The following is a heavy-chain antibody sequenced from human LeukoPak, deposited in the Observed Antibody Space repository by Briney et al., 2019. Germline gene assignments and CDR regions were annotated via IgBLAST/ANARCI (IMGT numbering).Heavy chain of an antibody. CDR3: ARGSMAERATILFDY. D-gene: IGHD2/OR15-2a*01. CDR2: FIPIFGTA. Sequence: GASVKVSCKASGGTFSSYAISWVRQAPGQGLEWMGGFIPIFGTANYAQKFQGRVTITAEESTSTAYMELSSLRSEDTAVYYCARGSMAERATILFDYWGQGTLVTVSS. J-gene: IGHJ4*02. V-gene: IGHV1-69*13. CDR1: GGTFSSYA.